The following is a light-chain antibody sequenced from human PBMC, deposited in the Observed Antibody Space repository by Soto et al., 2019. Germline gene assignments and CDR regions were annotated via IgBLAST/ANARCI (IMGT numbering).Light chain of an antibody. CDR1: SSDVGGYDY. J-gene: IGLJ1*01. CDR3: YPYAGSPYV. CDR2: DVS. Sequence: QSVLTQPRSVSGSPGQSVAISCTGTSSDVGGYDYVSWFQQHPGKAPKLMIYDVSKRPSGVPDRFSGSKSGNTASLTISGLQADYEADYYYYPYAGSPYVCRTGTKGTV. V-gene: IGLV2-11*01.